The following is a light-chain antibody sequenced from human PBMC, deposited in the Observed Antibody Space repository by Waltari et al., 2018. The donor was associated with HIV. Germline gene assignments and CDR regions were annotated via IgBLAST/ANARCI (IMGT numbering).Light chain of an antibody. J-gene: IGKJ4*01. CDR1: QGISNY. V-gene: IGKV1-27*01. CDR2: AAS. CDR3: QKYNSAPPLT. Sequence: DIQMTQSPSSLSASVGDRVTLTCRASQGISNYLAWYQQKPGKVPKLLIYAASILQSGVPSRFSGSGSGTDFTLTISSLQPEDVATYYCQKYNSAPPLTFGGGTKVEIK.